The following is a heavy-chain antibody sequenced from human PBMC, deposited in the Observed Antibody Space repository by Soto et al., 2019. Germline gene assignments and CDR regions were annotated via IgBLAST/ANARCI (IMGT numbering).Heavy chain of an antibody. CDR2: IHTSGST. D-gene: IGHD3-10*01. J-gene: IGHJ3*02. V-gene: IGHV4-4*07. CDR3: ARPQYFGKDGAFNI. Sequence: PSETLSLTCTVSGGSISDFYWSWIRQPAGKGLEWIGRIHTSGSTNINPSLKSRVSLSVDTSRNQLSLTLTSVTAADTAAYYCARPQYFGKDGAFNIWGQGTVVTVSS. CDR1: GGSISDFY.